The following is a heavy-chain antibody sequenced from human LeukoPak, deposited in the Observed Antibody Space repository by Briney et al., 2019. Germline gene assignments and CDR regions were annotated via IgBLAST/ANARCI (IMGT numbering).Heavy chain of an antibody. Sequence: SETLSLTCAVSGDSISSSGRFYWGWLRQPPGKGLEWIGSMDYSGTTDYNPSLKSRVTMSVDTSKKQFSLKLTSVTAADTAVYYCARKGNRYCSSTTCMGEAFDIWGQGTMVIVSS. J-gene: IGHJ3*02. CDR3: ARKGNRYCSSTTCMGEAFDI. CDR1: GDSISSSGRFY. D-gene: IGHD2-2*01. V-gene: IGHV4-39*01. CDR2: MDYSGTT.